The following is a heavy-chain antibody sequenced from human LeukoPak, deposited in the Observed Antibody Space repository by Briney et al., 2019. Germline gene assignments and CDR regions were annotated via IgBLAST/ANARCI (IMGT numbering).Heavy chain of an antibody. CDR1: ELTFSNYA. J-gene: IGHJ6*02. CDR2: ISSSGDST. V-gene: IGHV3-23*01. D-gene: IGHD3-3*01. Sequence: VGSLRPSCVTSELTFSNYAMNWVRQAPGKGLEWVSGISSSGDSTYYIDSVKGRFTISRDNSKTTLWLQMNSLRADDTAVYYCASELLVYDFWSGYDTTRAMDVWGQGTTVTVSS. CDR3: ASELLVYDFWSGYDTTRAMDV.